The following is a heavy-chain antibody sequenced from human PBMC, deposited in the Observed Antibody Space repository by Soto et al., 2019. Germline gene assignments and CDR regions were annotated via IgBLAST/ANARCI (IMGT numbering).Heavy chain of an antibody. CDR1: GFTFSSYA. V-gene: IGHV3-23*01. CDR3: AKDRVIDAFDI. J-gene: IGHJ3*02. Sequence: PGGSLRLSCAASGFTFSSYAMSWVRQAPGKGLEWVSAISGSGGSTYHADYVKGRFTISRDNSKNTLYLQMNSLRVEDTAIYYCAKDRVIDAFDIWGQGTMVTVSS. D-gene: IGHD3-10*01. CDR2: ISGSGGST.